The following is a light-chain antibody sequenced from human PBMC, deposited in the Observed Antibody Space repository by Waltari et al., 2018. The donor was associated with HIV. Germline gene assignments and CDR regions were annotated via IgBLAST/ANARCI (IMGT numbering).Light chain of an antibody. CDR2: DKN. Sequence: QSVLTQPPSVSAAPGPKVTISCSGRNSNIGNNYVPWYQQLPGTAPKPLIYDKNKRPSGIPDRFSGSKSDTSATLGITGLQTGDEADYRCGTWDSSLSAVVFGGGTKLTVL. CDR1: NSNIGNNY. CDR3: GTWDSSLSAVV. V-gene: IGLV1-51*01. J-gene: IGLJ3*02.